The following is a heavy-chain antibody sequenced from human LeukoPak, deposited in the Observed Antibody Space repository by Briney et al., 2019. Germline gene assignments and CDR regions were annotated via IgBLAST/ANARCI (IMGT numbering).Heavy chain of an antibody. Sequence: GSLRLSCAASGFNFSRYWMHWVRQAPGKGLGWASRINEDGSIITYADSVKGRFTISRDNAKNPLYLQMNSLRAEDTAVYYCARGRAPYDFWSGYYMDVWGKGTTVTVSS. CDR3: ARGRAPYDFWSGYYMDV. D-gene: IGHD3-3*01. CDR2: INEDGSII. V-gene: IGHV3-74*01. CDR1: GFNFSRYW. J-gene: IGHJ6*03.